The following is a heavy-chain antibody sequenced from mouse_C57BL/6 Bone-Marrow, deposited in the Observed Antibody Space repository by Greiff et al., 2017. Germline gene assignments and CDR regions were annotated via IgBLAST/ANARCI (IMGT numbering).Heavy chain of an antibody. D-gene: IGHD1-1*01. Sequence: EVKVVESGGGLVKPGASLKLSCAASGFTFSSYTMTWVRQTPEKRLQWVAAISRGGGNTYYPHSVKGRYTISRDNDKNTPYLQRRSLRSEATALDYCFRQVTTVVATKYFDVWGTGTTVTVPS. CDR3: FRQVTTVVATKYFDV. J-gene: IGHJ1*03. CDR2: ISRGGGNT. CDR1: GFTFSSYT. V-gene: IGHV5-9*01.